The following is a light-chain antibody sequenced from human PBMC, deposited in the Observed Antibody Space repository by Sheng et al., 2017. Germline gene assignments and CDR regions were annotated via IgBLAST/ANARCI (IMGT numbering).Light chain of an antibody. CDR3: QQANSFPLT. J-gene: IGKJ4*01. CDR1: QGIRSW. CDR2: SAS. Sequence: DIQMTQSPSSVSASAGDRVTITCRASQGIRSWLAWYQQRPGKAPKLLIYSASTLHSGVPSRFSGSGSGTDFTLTISNLQPEDFATYYCQQANSFPLTFGGGTKVEIK. V-gene: IGKV1D-12*01.